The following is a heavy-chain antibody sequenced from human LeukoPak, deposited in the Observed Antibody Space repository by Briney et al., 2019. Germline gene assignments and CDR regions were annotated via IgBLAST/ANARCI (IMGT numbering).Heavy chain of an antibody. V-gene: IGHV3-7*01. D-gene: IGHD3-3*01. CDR3: ARAVPDFWSGKRPLDYYYYYMDV. CDR1: GFTFSSYW. Sequence: GGSLRLSCAASGFTFSSYWMSWVRQAPGKGLEWVANIKQDGSEKYHVDSVKGRFTISRDNAKNSLYLQMNSLRAEDTAVYYCARAVPDFWSGKRPLDYYYYYMDVWGKGTTVTVSS. CDR2: IKQDGSEK. J-gene: IGHJ6*03.